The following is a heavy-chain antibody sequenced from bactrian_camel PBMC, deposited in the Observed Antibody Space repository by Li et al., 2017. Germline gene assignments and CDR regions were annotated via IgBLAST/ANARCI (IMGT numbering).Heavy chain of an antibody. J-gene: IGHJ4*01. Sequence: HVQLVESGGGSVQAGGPLRLSCVASGVSYWRYCMGWFRQAPGKEREGIATTYTGVGYGRTWYADSVKDRFTISRDGARNTVYLQMNNLQPEDTATYYCAEGRGSRGEHCYSLNYWGQGTQVTIS. V-gene: IGHV3S1*01. D-gene: IGHD6*01. CDR3: AEGRGSRGEHCYSLNY. CDR2: TYTGVGYGRT. CDR1: GVSYWRYC.